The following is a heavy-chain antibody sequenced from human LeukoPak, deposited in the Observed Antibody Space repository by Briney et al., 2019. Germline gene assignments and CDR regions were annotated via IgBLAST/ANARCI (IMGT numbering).Heavy chain of an antibody. Sequence: ASVKVSCKASGYTFTGYYMHWVRQAPGQGLEWMGWINPNSGGTNYAQKFQGRVTMTRDTSISTAYMELSRLRSDDAAVYYCARVRYGQWLVVGLILQHWGQGTLVTVSS. D-gene: IGHD6-19*01. CDR1: GYTFTGYY. J-gene: IGHJ1*01. CDR3: ARVRYGQWLVVGLILQH. V-gene: IGHV1-2*02. CDR2: INPNSGGT.